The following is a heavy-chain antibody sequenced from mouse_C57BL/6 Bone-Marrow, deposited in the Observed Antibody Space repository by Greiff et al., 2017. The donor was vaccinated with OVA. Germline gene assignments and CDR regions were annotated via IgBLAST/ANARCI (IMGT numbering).Heavy chain of an antibody. Sequence: QVHVKQPGAELVKPGASVKLSCKASGYTFTSYWMHWVKQRPGQGLEWIGMIHPNSGSTNYNEKFKSKATLTVDKSSSTAYMQLSSLTSEDSAVYYCARSYFMEAMDYWGQGTSVTVSS. J-gene: IGHJ4*01. D-gene: IGHD2-10*01. CDR2: IHPNSGST. V-gene: IGHV1-64*01. CDR3: ARSYFMEAMDY. CDR1: GYTFTSYW.